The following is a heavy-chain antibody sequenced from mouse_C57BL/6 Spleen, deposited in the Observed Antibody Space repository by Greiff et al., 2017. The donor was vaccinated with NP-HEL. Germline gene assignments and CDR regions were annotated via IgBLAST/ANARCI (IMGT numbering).Heavy chain of an antibody. V-gene: IGHV5-4*01. Sequence: EVQGVESGGGLVKPGGSLKLSCAASGFTFSSYAMSWVRQTPEKRLEWVATISDGGSYTYYPDNVKGRFTISRDNAKNNLYLQMSHLKSEDTAMYYCARGPTVGDYWGQGTTLTVSS. J-gene: IGHJ2*01. CDR2: ISDGGSYT. CDR3: ARGPTVGDY. CDR1: GFTFSSYA. D-gene: IGHD1-1*01.